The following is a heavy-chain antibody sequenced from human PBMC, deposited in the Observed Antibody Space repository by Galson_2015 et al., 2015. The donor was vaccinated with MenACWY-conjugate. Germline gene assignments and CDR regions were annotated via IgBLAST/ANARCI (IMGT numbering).Heavy chain of an antibody. CDR1: GCSFTDYW. CDR3: ARHPPGGRGMDV. V-gene: IGHV5-51*01. J-gene: IGHJ6*02. CDR2: IDPVDSNT. D-gene: IGHD1-26*01. Sequence: QSGAEVKKPGESLKISCKGTGCSFTDYWIAWVRQMPGKGLEWMGLIDPVDSNTRYSPSFQGQVTTSADKSISTAYLQWTSLRASDTAMYYCARHPPGGRGMDVWGQGTTVTVSS.